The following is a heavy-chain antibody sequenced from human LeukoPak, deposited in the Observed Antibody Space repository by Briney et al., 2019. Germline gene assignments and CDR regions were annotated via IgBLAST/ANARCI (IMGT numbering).Heavy chain of an antibody. CDR3: ARDSAMVLYFDY. Sequence: SETQSLTCTVSGGSISSGDYYWSWIRQPPGKGLEWIGYIYYSGSTYYNPSLKSRVTISVDTSKNQFSLKLSSVTAADTAVYYCARDSAMVLYFDYWGQGTLVTVSS. D-gene: IGHD5-18*01. CDR2: IYYSGST. J-gene: IGHJ4*02. V-gene: IGHV4-30-4*01. CDR1: GGSISSGDYY.